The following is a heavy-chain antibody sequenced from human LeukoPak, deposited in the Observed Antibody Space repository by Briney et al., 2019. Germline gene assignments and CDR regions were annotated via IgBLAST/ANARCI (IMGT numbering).Heavy chain of an antibody. CDR1: GFTFSSYS. CDR2: ISSSSSIT. V-gene: IGHV3-48*01. D-gene: IGHD3-10*01. CDR3: ARWSYEYGSGSKFDY. Sequence: PGGSLRLSCAASGFTFSSYSMNWVRQAPGKGLEWISYISSSSSITSYADSVKGRFTISRDNAKNSLHLQMNSLRAEDTAVYYCARWSYEYGSGSKFDYWGQGTLVTVSS. J-gene: IGHJ4*02.